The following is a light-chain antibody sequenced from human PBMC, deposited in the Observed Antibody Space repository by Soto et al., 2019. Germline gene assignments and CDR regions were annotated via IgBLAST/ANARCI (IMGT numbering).Light chain of an antibody. CDR3: QQYNNWPLS. CDR2: GAS. J-gene: IGKJ4*01. V-gene: IGKV3-20*01. Sequence: EIVLTQSPGTLSLSPGDRATLSCRASQSIKSNYLAWYQQKPGQAPRVLIYGASSRATGIPDRFSGSGSGTDFTLTISRLEPEDFAVYYCQQYNNWPLSFGGGTEVEIK. CDR1: QSIKSNY.